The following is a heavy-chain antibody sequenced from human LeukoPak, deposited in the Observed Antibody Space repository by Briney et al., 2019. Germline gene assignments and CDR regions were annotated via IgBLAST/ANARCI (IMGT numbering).Heavy chain of an antibody. D-gene: IGHD2-15*01. V-gene: IGHV4-59*01. J-gene: IGHJ5*02. CDR2: FHGSGSA. CDR1: GDSINSYF. Sequence: SETLSLTCTVSGDSINSYFWSWIRQPPGKGLEWIGYFHGSGSANYNPSLKSRITMSVDTSKNQFSLKLRSVTAADTAVYYCARDSHSVDTATPRGFDPWGQGTLVTVSS. CDR3: ARDSHSVDTATPRGFDP.